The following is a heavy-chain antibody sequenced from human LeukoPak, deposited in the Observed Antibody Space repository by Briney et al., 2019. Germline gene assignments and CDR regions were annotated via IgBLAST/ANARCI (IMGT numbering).Heavy chain of an antibody. D-gene: IGHD3-16*01. CDR1: GGSISSGSYY. CDR2: IYHSGST. Sequence: SSETLSLTCTVSGGSISSGSYYWSWIRQPPGKGLEWIGYIYHSGSTYYNPSLKSRVTISVDRSKNQFSLKLSSVTAADTAVYYCARESTTFGGVLFDYWGQGTLVTVSS. J-gene: IGHJ4*02. V-gene: IGHV4-30-2*01. CDR3: ARESTTFGGVLFDY.